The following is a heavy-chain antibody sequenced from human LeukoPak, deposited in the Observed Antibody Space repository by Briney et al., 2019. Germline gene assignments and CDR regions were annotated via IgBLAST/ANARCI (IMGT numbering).Heavy chain of an antibody. Sequence: RGSLRPACAASGFTLSRYAMSWVRQAPGKGLEWVSALVDTGSTYYIDSVKGRFTISRNNSKNALFLQMNSLRAEGTAVYFCAKDDVTGFGDYDAFDIWGQDTLVSVSS. CDR3: AKDDVTGFGDYDAFDI. J-gene: IGHJ3*02. D-gene: IGHD4-17*01. CDR2: LVDTGST. CDR1: GFTLSRYA. V-gene: IGHV3-23*01.